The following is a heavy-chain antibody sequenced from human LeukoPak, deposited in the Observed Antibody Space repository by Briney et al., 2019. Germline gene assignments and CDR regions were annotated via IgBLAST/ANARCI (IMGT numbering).Heavy chain of an antibody. D-gene: IGHD3-9*01. J-gene: IGHJ3*02. CDR1: GYTLTELS. CDR3: ARFAVDYDILTGYYRGGAFDI. V-gene: IGHV1-24*01. Sequence: ASVKVSCKVSGYTLTELSMHWVRQAPGKGLEWMGGFDPEDGETIYAQKFQGRVTMTEDTSTDTAYMELSSLRSEDTAVYYCARFAVDYDILTGYYRGGAFDIWGQGTMVTVSS. CDR2: FDPEDGET.